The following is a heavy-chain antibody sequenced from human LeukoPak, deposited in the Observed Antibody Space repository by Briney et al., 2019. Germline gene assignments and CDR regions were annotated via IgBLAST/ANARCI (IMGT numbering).Heavy chain of an antibody. Sequence: GGSLRLSCVASGFTFSNYWMHWVRQAPGKGLVWVSRINSDGSSTSYADSVKGRFTISRDNAKNTLYLQMNSLRAEDTAVYYCARLATKSYYDILTGYYYFDYWGQGTLVTVSS. CDR3: ARLATKSYYDILTGYYYFDY. CDR2: INSDGSST. V-gene: IGHV3-74*01. J-gene: IGHJ4*02. CDR1: GFTFSNYW. D-gene: IGHD3-9*01.